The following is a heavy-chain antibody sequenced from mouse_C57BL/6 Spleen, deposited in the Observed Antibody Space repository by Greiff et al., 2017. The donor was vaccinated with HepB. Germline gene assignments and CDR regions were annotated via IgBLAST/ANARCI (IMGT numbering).Heavy chain of an antibody. CDR1: GYTFTSYW. Sequence: QVQLQQPGAELVMPGASVKLSCKASGYTFTSYWMHWVKQRPGQGLEWIGEIDPSDSYTNYNQKFKGKSTLTVDKSSSTAYMQLSSLTSEDSAVYYCAIPLYYSNQGAMDYWGQGTSVTVSS. V-gene: IGHV1-69*01. CDR3: AIPLYYSNQGAMDY. J-gene: IGHJ4*01. D-gene: IGHD2-5*01. CDR2: IDPSDSYT.